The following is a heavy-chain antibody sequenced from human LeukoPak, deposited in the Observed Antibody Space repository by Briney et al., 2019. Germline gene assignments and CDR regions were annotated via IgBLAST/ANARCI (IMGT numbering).Heavy chain of an antibody. CDR3: ARDSSGYARGRRPGFDP. J-gene: IGHJ5*02. Sequence: SGTLSLTCAVSGGSISSSNWWSRVRQPPGKGLEWIGEIYHSGSTNYNPSLKSRVTISVDKSKNQFSLKLSSVTAADTAVYYCARDSSGYARGRRPGFDPWGQGTLVTVSS. CDR1: GGSISSSNW. CDR2: IYHSGST. V-gene: IGHV4-4*02. D-gene: IGHD5-12*01.